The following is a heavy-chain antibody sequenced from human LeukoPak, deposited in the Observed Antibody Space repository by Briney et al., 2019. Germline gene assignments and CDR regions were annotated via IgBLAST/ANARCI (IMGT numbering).Heavy chain of an antibody. CDR2: ISYDGSDK. Sequence: PGGSLRLSCAASGFTLSTYGMHWVRQAPGKGLEWVALISYDGSDKYYADSVKGRFTISRDNSKNTLYLQMNSLRAEDTAVYYCAKGVRGLYWGQGTLVTVSS. CDR3: AKGVRGLY. CDR1: GFTLSTYG. D-gene: IGHD3-10*02. J-gene: IGHJ4*02. V-gene: IGHV3-30*18.